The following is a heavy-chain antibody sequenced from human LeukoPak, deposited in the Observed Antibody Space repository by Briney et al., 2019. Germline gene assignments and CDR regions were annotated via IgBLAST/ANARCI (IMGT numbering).Heavy chain of an antibody. CDR1: GGTFSSYA. V-gene: IGHV1-18*01. Sequence: ASVKVSCKASGGTFSSYAISWVRQAPGQGLEWMGWISSYNGGADYAQKLQGRVTMITDTSTSTTYMELRSLRSDDTAVYYCARQKKQTTAIDYWGQGTLVTVSS. CDR2: ISSYNGGA. CDR3: ARQKKQTTAIDY. D-gene: IGHD4-17*01. J-gene: IGHJ4*02.